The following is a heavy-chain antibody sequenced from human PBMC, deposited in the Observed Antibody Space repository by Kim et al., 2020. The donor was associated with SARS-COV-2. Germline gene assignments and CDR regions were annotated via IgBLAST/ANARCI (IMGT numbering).Heavy chain of an antibody. V-gene: IGHV4-31*03. Sequence: SETLSLTCTVSGGSISSGGYYWSWIRQHPGKGLECIGYIYYSGSTYYNPSLKSRVTISVDTSKNQFSLKLSSVTAADTAVYYCARATGITMIVVVIQAFDIWGQGTMVTVSS. CDR1: GGSISSGGYY. CDR2: IYYSGST. J-gene: IGHJ3*02. D-gene: IGHD3-22*01. CDR3: ARATGITMIVVVIQAFDI.